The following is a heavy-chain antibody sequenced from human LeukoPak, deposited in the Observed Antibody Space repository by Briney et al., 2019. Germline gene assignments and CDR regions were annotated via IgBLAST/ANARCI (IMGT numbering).Heavy chain of an antibody. D-gene: IGHD6-25*01. CDR3: ARFAAGGSYYYYMDV. V-gene: IGHV3-48*04. CDR2: ISSSSSII. CDR1: GFPFSSYN. J-gene: IGHJ6*03. Sequence: SGGSLRLSCAASGFPFSSYNMNWVRQAPGKGLEWVSYISSSSSIIYYADSVKGRFTISRDNAKNSLYLQMNSLRAEDTAVYYCARFAAGGSYYYYMDVWGKGTTVTVSS.